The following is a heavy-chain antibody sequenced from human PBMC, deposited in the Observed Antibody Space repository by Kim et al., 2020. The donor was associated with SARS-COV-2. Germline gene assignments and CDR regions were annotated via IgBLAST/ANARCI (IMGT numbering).Heavy chain of an antibody. Sequence: KSRVTISVDTSKNQFSLKLSCVTAADTAVYYCARLTYSSSSPYYYYYMDVWGKGTTVTVSS. V-gene: IGHV4-59*01. D-gene: IGHD6-6*01. J-gene: IGHJ6*03. CDR3: ARLTYSSSSPYYYYYMDV.